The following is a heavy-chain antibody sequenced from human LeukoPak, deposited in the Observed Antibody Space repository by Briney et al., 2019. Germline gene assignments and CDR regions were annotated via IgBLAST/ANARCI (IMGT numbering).Heavy chain of an antibody. CDR1: GGSISTYY. J-gene: IGHJ5*02. V-gene: IGHV4-4*07. CDR2: IYNTGST. D-gene: IGHD6-6*01. Sequence: PSETLSLTCTVSGGSISTYYWSWIRQPAGKGLEWIGRIYNTGSTNYSPSLERRVIISVDPSKNQFSLKLSSVPAADTAVYYCARDRSGSYSSSYWFDPWGQGTLVTVSS. CDR3: ARDRSGSYSSSYWFDP.